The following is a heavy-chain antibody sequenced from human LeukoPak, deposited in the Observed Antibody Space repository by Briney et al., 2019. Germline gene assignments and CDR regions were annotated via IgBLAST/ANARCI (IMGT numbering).Heavy chain of an antibody. J-gene: IGHJ5*02. V-gene: IGHV4-39*07. CDR3: ARGGRLYSSGQVVWFDP. CDR2: IYYSGST. CDR1: DGSISSSSYY. D-gene: IGHD6-19*01. Sequence: PSETLSLTCTVSDGSISSSSYYWGWIRQPPGKGLEWIGSIYYSGSTYYNPSLKSRVTISVDTSKSQFSLKVTSVTAADTAVYFCARGGRLYSSGQVVWFDPWGQGTLVTVSS.